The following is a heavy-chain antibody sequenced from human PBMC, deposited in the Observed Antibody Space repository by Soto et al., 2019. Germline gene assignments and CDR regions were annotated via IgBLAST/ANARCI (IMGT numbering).Heavy chain of an antibody. V-gene: IGHV4-39*01. Sequence: PSETLSLTCTVSGGSISSSSYYWGWIRQPPGKGLEWIGSIYYSGSTYYNPSLKSRVTISVDTSKNQFSPKLSSVTAADTAVYYCARSMTTVVTLDYWGQGTLVTVSS. CDR1: GGSISSSSYY. CDR3: ARSMTTVVTLDY. D-gene: IGHD4-17*01. J-gene: IGHJ4*02. CDR2: IYYSGST.